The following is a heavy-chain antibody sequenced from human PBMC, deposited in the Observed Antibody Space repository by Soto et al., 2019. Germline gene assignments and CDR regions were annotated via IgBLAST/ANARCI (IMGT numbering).Heavy chain of an antibody. D-gene: IGHD7-27*01. V-gene: IGHV4-30-4*01. Sequence: QVQLQESGPGLVKPSQTLSLTCTVSGGSISSGDYYWSCIRQPPGKGLEWIGYIYYSGSTYYNPSLKSRVTVPVDTSKYQFSPKLSSVTAADTAVYYCASGAGARDYFDYWGQGTLVTVSS. J-gene: IGHJ4*02. CDR2: IYYSGST. CDR1: GGSISSGDYY. CDR3: ASGAGARDYFDY.